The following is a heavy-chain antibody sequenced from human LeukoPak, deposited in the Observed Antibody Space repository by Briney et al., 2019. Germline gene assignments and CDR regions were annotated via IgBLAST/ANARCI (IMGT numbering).Heavy chain of an antibody. D-gene: IGHD6-13*01. CDR3: ARGGSSWPN. CDR2: IYYSGST. J-gene: IGHJ4*02. Sequence: PSETLSLTCTVSGGSISSYYWSWIRQPPGKGLEWIGYIYYSGSTNYNPSLKSRVTISVDTSKNQFSLKLSSVTAADTAVYYCARGGSSWPNWGQGTLVTVSS. CDR1: GGSISSYY. V-gene: IGHV4-59*01.